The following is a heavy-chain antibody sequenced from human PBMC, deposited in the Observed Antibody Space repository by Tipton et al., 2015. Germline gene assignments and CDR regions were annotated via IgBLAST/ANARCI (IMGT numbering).Heavy chain of an antibody. Sequence: SLRLSCAASGFTFSSYAMSWVRQAPGKGLQWVSGISGRGGSTYYADSVKGRFTISRDNSKNTLYLQMNSLRAEDTAVYYCARADDSSGYYYDAFDIWGQGTMVTVSS. J-gene: IGHJ3*02. CDR1: GFTFSSYA. D-gene: IGHD3-22*01. CDR3: ARADDSSGYYYDAFDI. CDR2: ISGRGGST. V-gene: IGHV3-23*01.